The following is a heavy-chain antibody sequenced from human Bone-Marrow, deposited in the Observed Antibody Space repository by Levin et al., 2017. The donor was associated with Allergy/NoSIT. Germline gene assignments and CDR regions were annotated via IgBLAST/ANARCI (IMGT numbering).Heavy chain of an antibody. CDR3: AKRRRDGYNSDLDY. Sequence: PGESLKISCAASGFTFSNYAMNWVRQAPGKGLEWVSGISGSGDETHYADSVKGRFTISRDNSKNTLYLHMNSQRAEDTAVYYCAKRRRDGYNSDLDYWGQGTLVTVSS. D-gene: IGHD5-24*01. V-gene: IGHV3-23*01. J-gene: IGHJ4*02. CDR2: ISGSGDET. CDR1: GFTFSNYA.